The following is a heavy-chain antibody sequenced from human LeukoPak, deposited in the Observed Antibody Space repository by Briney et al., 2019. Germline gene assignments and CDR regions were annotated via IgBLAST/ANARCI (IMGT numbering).Heavy chain of an antibody. CDR1: GYRFISNY. CDR2: MHPGNGNT. V-gene: IGHV1-2*02. J-gene: IGHJ4*02. Sequence: ASVKVSCKASGYRFISNYIQWVRQAPGLGPEWMGWMHPGNGNTRYAEKFQGRVTMTRDTSINTAYMDLSSLRSDDTAVYYCAREGSYCVGGDCYSFDFWGQGTLITVSS. D-gene: IGHD2-21*02. CDR3: AREGSYCVGGDCYSFDF.